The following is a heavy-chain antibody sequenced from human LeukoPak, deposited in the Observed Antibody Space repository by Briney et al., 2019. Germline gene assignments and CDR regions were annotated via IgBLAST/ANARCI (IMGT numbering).Heavy chain of an antibody. Sequence: SETLSLTCAVYGGSFSGYYWSWIRQPPGKGLEWIGEINHSGSTNYNPSLKSRVTISVDTSKNQFSLKLSSVTAADTAVYYCAGQRITIFGVVIPLNYWGQGTLVTVSS. CDR3: AGQRITIFGVVIPLNY. D-gene: IGHD3-3*01. V-gene: IGHV4-34*01. J-gene: IGHJ4*02. CDR2: INHSGST. CDR1: GGSFSGYY.